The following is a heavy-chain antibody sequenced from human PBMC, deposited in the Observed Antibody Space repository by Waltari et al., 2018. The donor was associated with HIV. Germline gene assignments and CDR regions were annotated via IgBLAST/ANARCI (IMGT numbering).Heavy chain of an antibody. J-gene: IGHJ4*02. V-gene: IGHV3-21*04. D-gene: IGHD3-10*02. CDR3: VRDDPGYVPIDY. CDR2: LRRDTYEA. Sequence: LVQSGGGEAQEGGSLLLSCSGSGFAFRRFSLNWVRQTPRRGLGWVASLRRDTYEANYLASVRGRFTISRDNAKSSAFLEMTGLRVEDTATYYCVRDDPGYVPIDYWGQGSQVIVS. CDR1: GFAFRRFS.